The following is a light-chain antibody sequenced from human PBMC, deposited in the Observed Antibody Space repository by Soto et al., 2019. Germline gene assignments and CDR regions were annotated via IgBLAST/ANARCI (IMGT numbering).Light chain of an antibody. J-gene: IGKJ5*01. CDR3: QQYHNWPIT. Sequence: EIVLTQSPGTLSLSPGERATLSCRASQSVNTKYLAWYQQKPGQAPRLLISGVSSRATGIPDRFSGSGSGTEFTLTISSLQSEDFAVYYCQQYHNWPITFGQVTRLEIK. CDR1: QSVNTKY. CDR2: GVS. V-gene: IGKV3-20*01.